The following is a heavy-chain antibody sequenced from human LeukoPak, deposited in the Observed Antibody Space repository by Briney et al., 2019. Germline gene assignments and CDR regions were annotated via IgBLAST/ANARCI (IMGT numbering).Heavy chain of an antibody. V-gene: IGHV3-74*01. Sequence: GGSLRLSCAASGFTFSSYWMHWVRQAPGKGLVWVSRINSDASTTSYADSVKGRFTISRDNAKNTLHLQMNSQRAEDTAVYYCTRIAGSGSVDWGQGTLVTVSS. D-gene: IGHD1-26*01. CDR1: GFTFSSYW. CDR2: INSDASTT. CDR3: TRIAGSGSVD. J-gene: IGHJ4*02.